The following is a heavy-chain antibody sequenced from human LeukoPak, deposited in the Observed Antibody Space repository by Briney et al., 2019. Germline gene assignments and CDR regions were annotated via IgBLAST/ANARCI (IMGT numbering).Heavy chain of an antibody. CDR2: ISGNGGST. V-gene: IGHV3-23*01. CDR3: AKDIVVVSARGDWFDP. D-gene: IGHD2-2*01. CDR1: GFTFSSYA. J-gene: IGHJ5*02. Sequence: GGSLRLSCAASGFTFSSYAMSWVRQAPGKGLEWFSVISGNGGSTNYADSVKGRFTISRDNSKNTLYLQMNSLRAEDTAVYYCAKDIVVVSARGDWFDPWGQGTLVTVSS.